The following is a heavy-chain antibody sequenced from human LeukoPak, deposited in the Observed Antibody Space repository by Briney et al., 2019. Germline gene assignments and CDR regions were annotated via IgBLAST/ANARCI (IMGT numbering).Heavy chain of an antibody. J-gene: IGHJ6*03. CDR1: GGSISSYY. CDR3: AKDSYRPAAISGVPEYYYYYYMDA. D-gene: IGHD2-2*01. Sequence: SETLSLTCTVSGGSISSYYWSWIRQPPGKGLEWIGYIYYSGSTNYNPSLKSRVTISVDTSKNQFSLKLSSVTAADTAVYYCAKDSYRPAAISGVPEYYYYYYMDAWGKGTTVTISS. V-gene: IGHV4-59*01. CDR2: IYYSGST.